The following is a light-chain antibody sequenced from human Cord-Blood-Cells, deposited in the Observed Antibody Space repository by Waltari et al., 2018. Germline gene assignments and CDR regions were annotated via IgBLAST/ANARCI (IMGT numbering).Light chain of an antibody. V-gene: IGLV2-14*01. CDR1: SSDDGGYNY. Sequence: QSALTQPAPVSGSPGQSITISCTGTSSDDGGYNYVPWYQQHPGKAPKLMIYDVSNRPSGVSNRFSGSKSGNTASLTISGLQAEDEADYYCSSYTSSSTVVFGGGTKLTVL. CDR2: DVS. CDR3: SSYTSSSTVV. J-gene: IGLJ2*01.